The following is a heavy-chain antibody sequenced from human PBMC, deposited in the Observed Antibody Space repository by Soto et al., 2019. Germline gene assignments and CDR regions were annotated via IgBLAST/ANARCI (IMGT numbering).Heavy chain of an antibody. CDR3: ARAAVTHERYHYGMDV. CDR2: IYYSGNT. V-gene: IGHV4-59*01. D-gene: IGHD4-17*01. CDR1: GGSISSYY. Sequence: PSLTCTVSGGSISSYYWSWIRQSPGKGLEWIGCIYYSGNTNYNPSLKSRVTISVNTSKNQFSLRLTSVTAADTAVYYCARAAVTHERYHYGMDVWGQGTTVTVSS. J-gene: IGHJ6*02.